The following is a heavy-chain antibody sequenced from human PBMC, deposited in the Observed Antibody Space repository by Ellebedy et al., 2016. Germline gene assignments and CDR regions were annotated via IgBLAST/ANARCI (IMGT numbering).Heavy chain of an antibody. CDR2: ILASGVGT. CDR3: ANPGGMVVGDSYIDV. J-gene: IGHJ6*03. CDR1: GFIFKNHA. Sequence: GESLKISCAASGFIFKNHAMSWVRQAPGRGPEWVSGILASGVGTYYADSVKGRFTISRDNSRNSLYLQMRSLRADDTAVYYCANPGGMVVGDSYIDVWGKGTTVVVSS. V-gene: IGHV3-23*01. D-gene: IGHD2-15*01.